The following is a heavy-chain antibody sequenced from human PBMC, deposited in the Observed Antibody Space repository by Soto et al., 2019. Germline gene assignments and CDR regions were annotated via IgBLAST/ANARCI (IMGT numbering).Heavy chain of an antibody. J-gene: IGHJ3*01. Sequence: PGESLKISCKCSGYTFTINWIVWVLQMPGKGLEWMGIIFPIDSDTRYSPSSQGQVTISADNSISTAYLQWSSLKASDTAIYYCATPGGRDFNAFDVWGQGTMVTVSS. CDR3: ATPGGRDFNAFDV. D-gene: IGHD2-21*02. CDR2: IFPIDSDT. V-gene: IGHV5-51*01. CDR1: GYTFTINW.